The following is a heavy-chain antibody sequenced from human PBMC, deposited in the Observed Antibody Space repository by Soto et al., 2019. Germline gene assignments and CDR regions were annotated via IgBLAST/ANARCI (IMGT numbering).Heavy chain of an antibody. CDR3: AGFSSFGPEKNFARF. D-gene: IGHD3-3*01. J-gene: IGHJ1*01. CDR1: GFTFTSSA. Sequence: SVKVSCKASGFTFTSSAMQWVRQARGQRLEWIGWIVVGSGNTNYAQKFQERVTITRDMSTSTAYMELSSLRSEDTAVYYCAGFSSFGPEKNFARFWGRGTLDPVSS. CDR2: IVVGSGNT. V-gene: IGHV1-58*02.